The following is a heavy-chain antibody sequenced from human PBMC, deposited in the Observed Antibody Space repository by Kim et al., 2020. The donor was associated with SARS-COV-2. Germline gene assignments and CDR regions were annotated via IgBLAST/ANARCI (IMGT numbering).Heavy chain of an antibody. CDR3: ARDGPYYDSSGYYPHYFDY. J-gene: IGHJ4*02. CDR2: IWYDGSNK. Sequence: GRSLRLSCAASGFTFSSYGMHWVRQAPGKGLEWVAVIWYDGSNKYYADSVKGRFTISRDNSKNTLYLQMNSLRAEDTAVYYCARDGPYYDSSGYYPHYFDYWGQGTLVTVSS. CDR1: GFTFSSYG. D-gene: IGHD3-22*01. V-gene: IGHV3-33*01.